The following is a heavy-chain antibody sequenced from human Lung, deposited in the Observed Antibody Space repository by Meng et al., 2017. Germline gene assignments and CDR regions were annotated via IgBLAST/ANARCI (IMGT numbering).Heavy chain of an antibody. Sequence: QVHLEQWCAGLLKPSETLSLTCAVYGGSLSGYYWSWIRQPPGRGLEWIGQIKHSGSTIYNPSLKRRVTISLDTSNNHFSLKLNSVTAADTAVYFCARGPITETHDFDSWGQGTLVTVSS. CDR1: GGSLSGYY. D-gene: IGHD4-17*01. V-gene: IGHV4-34*01. CDR3: ARGPITETHDFDS. J-gene: IGHJ4*02. CDR2: IKHSGST.